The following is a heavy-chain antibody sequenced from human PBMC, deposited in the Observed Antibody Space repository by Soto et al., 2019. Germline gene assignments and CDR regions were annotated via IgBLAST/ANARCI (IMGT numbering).Heavy chain of an antibody. CDR2: ISYDGSNK. CDR1: GFTFSSYA. V-gene: IGHV3-30-3*01. J-gene: IGHJ6*02. CDR3: ARDSGSGWYYSYYYYYGMDV. Sequence: PGGSLRLSCAASGFTFSSYAMHWVRQAPGKGLEWVAVISYDGSNKYYADSVKGRFTISRDNSKNTLYLQMNSLRAEDTAVYYCARDSGSGWYYSYYYYYGMDVWGQGTTVTVSS. D-gene: IGHD6-19*01.